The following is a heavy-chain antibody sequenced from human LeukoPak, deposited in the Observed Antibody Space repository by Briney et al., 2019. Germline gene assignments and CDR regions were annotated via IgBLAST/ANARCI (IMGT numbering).Heavy chain of an antibody. J-gene: IGHJ4*02. Sequence: GGSLRLSCAASGFTFSSYAMSWVRQAPGKGLEWVSAISGSGGSTYYADSVKGRFTISGDNSKNTLYLQMNSLRAEDTAVYYCAKDSSPRRKDIVVVTAIPSGFDYWGQGTLVTVSS. CDR2: ISGSGGST. D-gene: IGHD2-21*02. CDR1: GFTFSSYA. V-gene: IGHV3-23*01. CDR3: AKDSSPRRKDIVVVTAIPSGFDY.